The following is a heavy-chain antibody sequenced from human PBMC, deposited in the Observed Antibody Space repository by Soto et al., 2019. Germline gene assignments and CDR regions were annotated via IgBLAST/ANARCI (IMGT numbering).Heavy chain of an antibody. Sequence: GALRRSCAASGFTFSNFWMCWVRQAPGKGLEWAANIKQDGSERYYLDSVKGRFTLSRDNAKNSLQLQMSSLRDEDTAIYFCARVAYGNGWIFDYWGQGTRVTVSS. V-gene: IGHV3-7*01. CDR3: ARVAYGNGWIFDY. J-gene: IGHJ4*01. D-gene: IGHD6-19*01. CDR1: GFTFSNFW. CDR2: IKQDGSER.